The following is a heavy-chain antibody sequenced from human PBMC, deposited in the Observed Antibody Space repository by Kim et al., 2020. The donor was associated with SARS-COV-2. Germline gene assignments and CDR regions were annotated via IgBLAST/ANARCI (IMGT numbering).Heavy chain of an antibody. CDR3: AKDFWRGFGSGYYHFDY. J-gene: IGHJ4*01. V-gene: IGHV3-30*18. CDR1: GFTFSSYG. CDR2: ISYDGSNK. Sequence: GGSLRLSCAASGFTFSSYGMHWVRQAPGKGLEWVAVISYDGSNKYYADSVKGRFTISRDNSKNTLYLQMNSLRAEDTAVYYCAKDFWRGFGSGYYHFDY. D-gene: IGHD3-22*01.